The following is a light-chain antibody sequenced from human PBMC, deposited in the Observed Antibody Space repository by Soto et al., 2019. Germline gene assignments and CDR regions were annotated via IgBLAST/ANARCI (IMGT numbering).Light chain of an antibody. CDR2: EVR. J-gene: IGLJ1*01. V-gene: IGLV2-18*02. Sequence: QSALTQPPSVSGSPGQSVTISCTGTSSDVGSYNRVSWYQQPPGTAPKLMISEVRNRPSGVPDRFSGSKSGNTASLTISGLQAEDEDDYYCSSYTSSSPHVFGTGTKLTVL. CDR3: SSYTSSSPHV. CDR1: SSDVGSYNR.